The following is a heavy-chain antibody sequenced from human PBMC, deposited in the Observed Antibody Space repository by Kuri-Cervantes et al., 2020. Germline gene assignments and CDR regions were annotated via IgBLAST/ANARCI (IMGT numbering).Heavy chain of an antibody. Sequence: SVKVSCKASGGTFSSYAISWVRQAPGQGLEWIGGIIPIFGTANYAQKFQGRVTITTDESTSTAYMELSSLRSEDTAVYYCARETGSGYYRGYFDYWGQGTLVTVSS. V-gene: IGHV1-69*05. CDR2: IIPIFGTA. J-gene: IGHJ4*02. CDR3: ARETGSGYYRGYFDY. CDR1: GGTFSSYA. D-gene: IGHD3-22*01.